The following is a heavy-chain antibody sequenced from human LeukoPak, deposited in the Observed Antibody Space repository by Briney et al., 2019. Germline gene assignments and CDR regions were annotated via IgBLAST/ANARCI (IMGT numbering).Heavy chain of an antibody. CDR2: IIPIFGTA. Sequence: SVKVSCKASGGTFSSYAISWVRQAPGQGLEWMGRIIPIFGTANYAQKFQGRVTITTDESTSTAYMELSSLRSGDTAVYYCARVKPGIAVAGTFDYWGQGTLVTVSS. CDR3: ARVKPGIAVAGTFDY. V-gene: IGHV1-69*05. D-gene: IGHD6-19*01. CDR1: GGTFSSYA. J-gene: IGHJ4*02.